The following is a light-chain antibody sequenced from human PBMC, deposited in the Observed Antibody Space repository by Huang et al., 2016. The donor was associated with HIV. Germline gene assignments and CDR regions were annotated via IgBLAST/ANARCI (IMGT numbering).Light chain of an antibody. CDR1: QSVSSN. J-gene: IGKJ3*01. Sequence: EIVMTQSPVTLSVSPGERATLSCRASQSVSSNLAWYQQKAGQAPRLLIYGASTRATGIPARFSGSGSGTEFTLTISSLQSEDFAVYYCQQYNNWPPEETFGPGTKADIK. V-gene: IGKV3-15*01. CDR2: GAS. CDR3: QQYNNWPPEET.